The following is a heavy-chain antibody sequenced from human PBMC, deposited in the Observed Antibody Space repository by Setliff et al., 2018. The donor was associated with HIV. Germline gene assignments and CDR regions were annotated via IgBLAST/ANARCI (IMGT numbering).Heavy chain of an antibody. V-gene: IGHV4-59*11. Sequence: SETLSLTCTVSGDSISGHYWSWLRQPPGKGLEWIGYISYTGSTNYNPSLKSRLTISLDTSKNQFFLKLSSVTAADTAIYYCARDQPGYYDSRGFPLDAFDVWGQGTVVTV. D-gene: IGHD3-22*01. CDR1: GDSISGHY. CDR2: ISYTGST. J-gene: IGHJ3*01. CDR3: ARDQPGYYDSRGFPLDAFDV.